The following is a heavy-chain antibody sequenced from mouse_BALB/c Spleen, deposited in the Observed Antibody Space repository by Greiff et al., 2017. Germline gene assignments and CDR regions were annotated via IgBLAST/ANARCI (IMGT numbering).Heavy chain of an antibody. Sequence: VQLQQSGPGLVKPSQSLSLTCTVTGYSITSDYAWNWIRQFPGNKLEWMGYISYSGSTSYNPSLKSRISITRDTSKNQFFLQLNSVTTEDTATYYCARSPNWDWFAYWGQGTLVTVSA. J-gene: IGHJ3*01. V-gene: IGHV3-2*02. CDR1: GYSITSDYA. CDR2: ISYSGST. CDR3: ARSPNWDWFAY. D-gene: IGHD4-1*02.